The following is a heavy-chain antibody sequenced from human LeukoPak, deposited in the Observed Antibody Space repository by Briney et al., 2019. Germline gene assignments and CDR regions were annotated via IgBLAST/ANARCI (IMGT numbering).Heavy chain of an antibody. CDR2: IYYSGST. J-gene: IGHJ5*02. D-gene: IGHD3-3*01. Sequence: PSETLSLTCTVSSGSISSYFWSWIRQPPGKGLEWIGYIYYSGSTNYNPSLKSRVTISVDTSKNQFSLKLSSVTAADTAVYYCARGNDFWSGSFDPWGQGTLVTVSS. CDR1: SGSISSYF. V-gene: IGHV4-59*01. CDR3: ARGNDFWSGSFDP.